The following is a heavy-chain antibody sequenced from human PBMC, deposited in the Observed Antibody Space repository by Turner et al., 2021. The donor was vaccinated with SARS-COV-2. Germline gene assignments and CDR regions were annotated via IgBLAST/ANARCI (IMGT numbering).Heavy chain of an antibody. J-gene: IGHJ6*02. CDR1: GCSISSSNYY. CDR2: ISYSGTT. D-gene: IGHD6-19*01. CDR3: ARHRPNSSGWYYYGMDV. Sequence: QLQLQESGPGLVKPSETLSLTCTVSGCSISSSNYYWGWIRQPPGKGLEWIASISYSGTTYYNPSLRSRVTISVDTSRNQFSLKLSSVTAADTGIYYCARHRPNSSGWYYYGMDVWGQGTTVTVSS. V-gene: IGHV4-39*01.